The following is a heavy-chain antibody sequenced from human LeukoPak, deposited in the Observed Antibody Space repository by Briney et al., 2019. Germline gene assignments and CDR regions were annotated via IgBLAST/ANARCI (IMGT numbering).Heavy chain of an antibody. V-gene: IGHV1-2*02. CDR1: GYTSTGYY. J-gene: IGHJ4*02. D-gene: IGHD6-19*01. Sequence: ASVKVSCKASGYTSTGYYMHWVRQAPGQGLEWMGWINPNTGVTNYAQKFQGRVTMTRDTSISTAYMELSRLRSDDTAVYYCARGGWYYFDYWGQGTLVTVSS. CDR2: INPNTGVT. CDR3: ARGGWYYFDY.